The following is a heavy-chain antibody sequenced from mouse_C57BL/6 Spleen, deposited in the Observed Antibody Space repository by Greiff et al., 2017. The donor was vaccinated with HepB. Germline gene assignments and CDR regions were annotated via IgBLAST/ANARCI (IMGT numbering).Heavy chain of an antibody. CDR3: AREKDYDGFDY. CDR2: INYDGSST. D-gene: IGHD2-4*01. J-gene: IGHJ2*01. CDR1: GFTFSDYY. Sequence: EVQLVESEGGLVQPGSSMKLSCTASGFTFSDYYMAWVRQVPEKGLEWVANINYDGSSTYYLDSLKSRFIISRDNAKNILYLQMSSLKSEDTATYYCAREKDYDGFDYWGQGTTLTVSS. V-gene: IGHV5-16*01.